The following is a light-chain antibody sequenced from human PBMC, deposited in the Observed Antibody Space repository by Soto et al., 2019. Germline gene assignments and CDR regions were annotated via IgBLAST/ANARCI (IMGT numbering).Light chain of an antibody. Sequence: QSALTQPASVSGSPGQSITISCTGTSSDIGAYNFVSWYQQHPGKAPKLMLYDVNIRPSGVSNRFSGSKSGNTASLTISGLQAEDEADYYCTAWTTSNTMIFGGGTKLPVL. CDR1: SSDIGAYNF. V-gene: IGLV2-14*03. CDR2: DVN. J-gene: IGLJ2*01. CDR3: TAWTTSNTMI.